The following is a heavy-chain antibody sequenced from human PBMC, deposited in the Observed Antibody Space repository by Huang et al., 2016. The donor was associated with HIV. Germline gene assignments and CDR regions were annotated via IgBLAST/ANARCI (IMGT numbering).Heavy chain of an antibody. D-gene: IGHD4-17*01. CDR3: ARVDLLLGKYGDYEENAFDI. Sequence: QVQLQESGPGLVKPSETLSLTCTVSGGSVSSGSYYWSWIRQPPGKGLAWIGYIYYSGSNNYNPVLKSRVTIAVDTSKDQFSLKLSSVTAADTAVYYCARVDLLLGKYGDYEENAFDIWGQGTMVTVSS. V-gene: IGHV4-61*01. CDR2: IYYSGSN. J-gene: IGHJ3*02. CDR1: GGSVSSGSYY.